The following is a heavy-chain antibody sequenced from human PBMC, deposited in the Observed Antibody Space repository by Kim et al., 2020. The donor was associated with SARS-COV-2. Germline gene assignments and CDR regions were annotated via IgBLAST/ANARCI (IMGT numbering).Heavy chain of an antibody. D-gene: IGHD6-13*01. CDR1: GGSISGYY. CDR2: IHFTGTT. CDR3: ARLKEGSSWYFFDS. V-gene: IGHV4-59*01. Sequence: SETLSLTCTVAGGSISGYYWGWIRQPPGKGLEYIGYIHFTGTTNYSPSLKSRLTMSVDTSKNQFSLKLASVTAADTAFYYCARLKEGSSWYFFDSWGQGTLVTVSS. J-gene: IGHJ4*02.